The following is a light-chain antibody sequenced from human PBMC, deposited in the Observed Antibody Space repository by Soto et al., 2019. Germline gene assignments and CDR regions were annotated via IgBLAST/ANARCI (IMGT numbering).Light chain of an antibody. V-gene: IGLV2-14*01. CDR2: DVS. Sequence: QSALTRPASVSGSPGQSITISCTGTSSDVGGYNYVCWYQQHPGKAPKLMIYDVSNRPSGVSNRISGSKSGNTASLTISGLQAEDEAEYYCSSYTSSSSPWVFGGGTKVTVL. J-gene: IGLJ3*02. CDR3: SSYTSSSSPWV. CDR1: SSDVGGYNY.